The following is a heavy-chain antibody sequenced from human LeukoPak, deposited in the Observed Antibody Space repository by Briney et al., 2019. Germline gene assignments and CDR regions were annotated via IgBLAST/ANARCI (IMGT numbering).Heavy chain of an antibody. V-gene: IGHV1-69*06. Sequence: ASVKVSCKASGGTFSSYAISWVRQAPGQGLEWMGGIIPIFGTANYAQKFQGRVTITADKSTSTAYMELSSLRSEDTAVYYCARGAVDYYGSGSYFSGAFDIWGQGTMVTVSS. CDR3: ARGAVDYYGSGSYFSGAFDI. D-gene: IGHD3-10*01. J-gene: IGHJ3*02. CDR2: IIPIFGTA. CDR1: GGTFSSYA.